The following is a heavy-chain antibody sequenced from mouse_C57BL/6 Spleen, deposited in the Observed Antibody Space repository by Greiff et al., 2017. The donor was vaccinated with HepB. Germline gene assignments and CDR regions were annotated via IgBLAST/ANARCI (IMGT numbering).Heavy chain of an antibody. J-gene: IGHJ4*01. V-gene: IGHV1-64*01. CDR1: FYTFTSYL. D-gene: IGHD2-1*01. CDR2: IHPNICIT. Sequence: SFNFSFNSSFYTFTSYLMHLVNHSPLQFLEWIGIIHPNICITNYNEKFKSKATLTVDKSSSTAYMQLSSLTSEDSAVYYCAREGNVLPLYAMDYWGQGTSVTVSS. CDR3: AREGNVLPLYAMDY.